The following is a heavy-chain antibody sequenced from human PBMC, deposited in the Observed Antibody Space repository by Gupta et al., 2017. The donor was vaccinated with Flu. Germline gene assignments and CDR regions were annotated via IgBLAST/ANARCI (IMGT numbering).Heavy chain of an antibody. D-gene: IGHD6-19*01. CDR2: IISLFGTA. Sequence: QVQLVQSGAEVKKPGSSVKVSCKASSGGTFSVYTIRWVRQAPGQGLEWMGGIISLFGTAKYAQKFQDRVTITADESTSTAYMELSSLRSEDTAVYYCARGTVSNQYSSGHNYYLYYMDVWGKGTTVTVSS. CDR3: ARGTVSNQYSSGHNYYLYYMDV. CDR1: GGTFSVYT. J-gene: IGHJ6*03. V-gene: IGHV1-69*01.